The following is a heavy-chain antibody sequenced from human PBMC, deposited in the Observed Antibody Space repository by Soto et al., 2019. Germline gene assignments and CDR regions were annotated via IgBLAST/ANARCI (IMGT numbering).Heavy chain of an antibody. CDR1: GFSLSSYA. CDR3: AKAGEVFGLVIVDYLDS. Sequence: QVQLVESGGGVVQPGTSLRVSCEVSGFSLSSYAIHWVRQAPGKGLEWVAVTSNDGKKVSYADSVKGRFTVSRDNFKNPVAMPMHILRSEYTDVYFFAKAGEVFGLVIVDYLDSWGQGSLVTVSA. CDR2: TSNDGKKV. J-gene: IGHJ4*02. V-gene: IGHV3-30*18. D-gene: IGHD2-21*01.